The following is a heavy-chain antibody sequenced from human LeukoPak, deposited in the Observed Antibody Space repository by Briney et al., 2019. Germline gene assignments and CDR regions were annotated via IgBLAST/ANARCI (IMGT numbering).Heavy chain of an antibody. CDR3: ARGGYNFDY. V-gene: IGHV3-33*01. Sequence: PGGSLRLSCAASGFTFSSYGMHWVRQAPGKGLEWVAFIWNDGTNIYYADSVKGRFSISRDNSKNTLYLEMNSLRVEDTAVYYCARGGYNFDYWGQGTLVTVSS. J-gene: IGHJ4*02. CDR2: IWNDGTNI. D-gene: IGHD1-14*01. CDR1: GFTFSSYG.